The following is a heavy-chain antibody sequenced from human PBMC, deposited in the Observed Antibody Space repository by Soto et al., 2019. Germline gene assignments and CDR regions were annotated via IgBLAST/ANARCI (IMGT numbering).Heavy chain of an antibody. CDR3: ARERIQYYFDY. D-gene: IGHD5-18*01. Sequence: EVQLVESGGGLVQPGGSLRLSCAASGFTFSSYWMSWVRQAPGKGLEWVANIKQDGSEKYYVDSVKGRFTISRDNAKNSLYLLMNSLRAEDTAVYYCARERIQYYFDYWGQGTLVTVSS. CDR2: IKQDGSEK. V-gene: IGHV3-7*05. CDR1: GFTFSSYW. J-gene: IGHJ4*02.